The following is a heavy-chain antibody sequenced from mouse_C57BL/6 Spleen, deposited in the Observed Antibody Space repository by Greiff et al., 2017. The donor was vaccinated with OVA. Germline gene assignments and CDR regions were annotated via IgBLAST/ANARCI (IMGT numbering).Heavy chain of an antibody. V-gene: IGHV1-26*01. Sequence: EVQLQQSGPELVKPGASVKISCKASGYTFTDYTMNWVKQSHGKSLEWIGDINPNNGGTSYNQKFKGKATLTVDKSSSTAYMELRSLTSEDSAVYYCARDDYDWFAYWGQGTLVTVSA. CDR1: GYTFTDYT. J-gene: IGHJ3*01. D-gene: IGHD2-4*01. CDR2: INPNNGGT. CDR3: ARDDYDWFAY.